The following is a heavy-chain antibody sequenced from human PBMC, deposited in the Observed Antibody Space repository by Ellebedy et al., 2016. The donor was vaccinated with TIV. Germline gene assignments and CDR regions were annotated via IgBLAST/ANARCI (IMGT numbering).Heavy chain of an antibody. J-gene: IGHJ4*02. D-gene: IGHD3-3*02. V-gene: IGHV1-2*02. CDR2: IYPYSGGT. Sequence: ASVKVSCKASGYTFTGYYIHWVRQAPGQGLEWMGWIYPYSGGTNYAPKFQGRVTMTRDMSISTAYMELSGLKSDDTAVYYCAAFPYISTSSAFWGQGTLVTVSS. CDR1: GYTFTGYY. CDR3: AAFPYISTSSAF.